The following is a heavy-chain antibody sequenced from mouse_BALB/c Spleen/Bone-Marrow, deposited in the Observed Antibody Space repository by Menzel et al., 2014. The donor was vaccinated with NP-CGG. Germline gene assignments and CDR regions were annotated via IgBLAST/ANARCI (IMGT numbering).Heavy chain of an antibody. CDR1: GFTFTGYY. CDR3: ARSLYPRAMDY. CDR2: IRNKANGYTT. Sequence: EVKLMESGGGLVQPGGSLRLSCATSGFTFTGYYMSWVRQPPGKALEWLGFIRNKANGYTTEYSASVKGRFTISRDNSQSILYLQMNTLRAEDSATYYCARSLYPRAMDYWGQGTSVTVSS. D-gene: IGHD2-1*01. J-gene: IGHJ4*01. V-gene: IGHV7-3*02.